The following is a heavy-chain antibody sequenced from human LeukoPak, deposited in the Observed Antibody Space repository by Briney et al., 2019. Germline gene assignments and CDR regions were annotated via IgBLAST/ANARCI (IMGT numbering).Heavy chain of an antibody. CDR3: ARERQDYGDY. CDR1: GFTFNGYA. Sequence: GTLCLTCAASGFTFNGYAMHWVRQTPGKGLEWVSFISSSDSYKSYAYSLKGRFTISRDNAKNSLYLKMNSVRAEDTAVYYCARERQDYGDYWGQGTLVTVSS. D-gene: IGHD4-17*01. V-gene: IGHV3-21*03. J-gene: IGHJ4*02. CDR2: ISSSDSYK.